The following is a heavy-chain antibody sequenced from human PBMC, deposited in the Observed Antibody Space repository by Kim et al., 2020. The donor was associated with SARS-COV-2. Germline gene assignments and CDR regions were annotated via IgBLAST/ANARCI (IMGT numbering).Heavy chain of an antibody. D-gene: IGHD1-26*01. J-gene: IGHJ2*01. Sequence: ADSVKGRFTISRDNAKNSLYLQMNSLRAEDTALYHCARGSGSYPNWYFDLWGRGTLVTVSS. V-gene: IGHV3-20*01. CDR3: ARGSGSYPNWYFDL.